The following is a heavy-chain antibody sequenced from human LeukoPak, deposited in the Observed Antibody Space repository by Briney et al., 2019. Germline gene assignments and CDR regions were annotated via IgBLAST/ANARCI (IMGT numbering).Heavy chain of an antibody. J-gene: IGHJ4*02. D-gene: IGHD3-10*01. CDR3: ASPPHYYGSAHPLRSLARWVDY. CDR1: GGSISGYY. CDR2: IYYSGST. Sequence: SETLSLTCTVSGGSISGYYWSWIRQPPGKGLEWIGYIYYSGSTSYNPSLKSRVTISVDTSKNQFSLKLSSVTAADTAVYYCASPPHYYGSAHPLRSLARWVDYWGQGTLVTVSS. V-gene: IGHV4-59*12.